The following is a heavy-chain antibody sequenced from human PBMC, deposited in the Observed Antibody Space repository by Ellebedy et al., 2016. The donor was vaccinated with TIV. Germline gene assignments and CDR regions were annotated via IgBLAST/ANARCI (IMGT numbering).Heavy chain of an antibody. Sequence: GESLKISCEAFGFSFRSYWMSWVRQAPGKGLEWVAKIRQEGDEIYYVESVKGRFTISRDNAKNSLFLQMNSLRVEDTAVYYCASLASYGDYAVQVNPWFDPWGQGTLVTVSS. J-gene: IGHJ5*02. CDR3: ASLASYGDYAVQVNPWFDP. CDR1: GFSFRSYW. D-gene: IGHD4-17*01. CDR2: IRQEGDEI. V-gene: IGHV3-7*01.